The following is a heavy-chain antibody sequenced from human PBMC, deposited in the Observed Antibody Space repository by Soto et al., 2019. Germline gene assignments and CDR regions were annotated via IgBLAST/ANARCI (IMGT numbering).Heavy chain of an antibody. J-gene: IGHJ4*02. D-gene: IGHD6-13*01. Sequence: QVQLQESGPGLVKPSQTLSLTCTVSGGSISTDDHYWSWIRQPPGKGLEWIGYIYYTGSTHYNPSLKSRLFTSLDTSKNRFSLQLTSVTAADTAVYYCASLRSRWNIDYWGQGTLVTVSS. V-gene: IGHV4-30-4*01. CDR2: IYYTGST. CDR3: ASLRSRWNIDY. CDR1: GGSISTDDHY.